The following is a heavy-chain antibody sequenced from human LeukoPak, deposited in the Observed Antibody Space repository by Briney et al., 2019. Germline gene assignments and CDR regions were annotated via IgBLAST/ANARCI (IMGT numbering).Heavy chain of an antibody. D-gene: IGHD3-22*01. J-gene: IGHJ4*02. CDR3: AKDLALYYYDSSGPDY. Sequence: GGSLRLSSAASGFTFSSYGMHWVRQAPGKGLEWVAFIWYDGSKQYYADSVKGRFTISRDNSKNTLYLQMNSLRAEDTAVYYCAKDLALYYYDSSGPDYWGQGTLVTVSS. CDR2: IWYDGSKQ. CDR1: GFTFSSYG. V-gene: IGHV3-30*02.